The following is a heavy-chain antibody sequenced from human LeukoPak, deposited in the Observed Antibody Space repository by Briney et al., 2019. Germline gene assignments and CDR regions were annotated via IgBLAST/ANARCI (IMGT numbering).Heavy chain of an antibody. CDR1: GGSISSGDYY. J-gene: IGHJ4*02. D-gene: IGHD3-22*01. V-gene: IGHV4-30-4*08. CDR3: AREVYYYDSSGYYDDY. CDR2: IYYSGST. Sequence: SETLSLTCTVSGGSISSGDYYWSWIRQPPGKGLEWIGYIYYSGSTYYNPSLKSRVTTSVDTSKNQFSLKLSSVTAADTAVYYCAREVYYYDSSGYYDDYWGQGTLVTVSS.